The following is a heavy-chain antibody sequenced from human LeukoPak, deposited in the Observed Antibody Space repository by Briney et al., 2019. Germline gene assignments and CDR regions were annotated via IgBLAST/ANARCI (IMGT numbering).Heavy chain of an antibody. Sequence: PGGSLILSCAASGFSFSTYWMSWVRQAPGRGLEWVANINQDGSAVHYVDSVKGRFTISRDNAKNSLYLQMNSLRADDTAVYYWARDGHSTGSFDYWGQGTLVTVSS. CDR1: GFSFSTYW. D-gene: IGHD6-19*01. V-gene: IGHV3-7*04. CDR2: INQDGSAV. J-gene: IGHJ4*02. CDR3: ARDGHSTGSFDY.